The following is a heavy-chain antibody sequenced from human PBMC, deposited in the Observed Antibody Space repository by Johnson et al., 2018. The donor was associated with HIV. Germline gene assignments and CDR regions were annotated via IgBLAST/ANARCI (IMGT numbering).Heavy chain of an antibody. V-gene: IGHV3-30*04. Sequence: QVQLVESGGGVVQPGRSLRLSCAASGFTFSSYTMHWVRQAPGKGLEWVADISYDGSKRYSADSVKGRFTISRDNSKNTLFLQMNSLIVEDTAVYYCARARTYYDFWSGYDAFDIWGQGTMVTVSS. D-gene: IGHD3-3*01. J-gene: IGHJ3*02. CDR2: ISYDGSKR. CDR1: GFTFSSYT. CDR3: ARARTYYDFWSGYDAFDI.